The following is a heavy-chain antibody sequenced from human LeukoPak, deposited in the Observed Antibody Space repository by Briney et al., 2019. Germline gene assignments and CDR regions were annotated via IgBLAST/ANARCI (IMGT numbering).Heavy chain of an antibody. CDR2: FDPEDVET. Sequence: ASVKVSFKVSGNTFTDLSMNWVRQAPGKGLEWMGGFDPEDVETIYAQKSQGRVTMTEDTSTATAYMELSSLRPDDTAVYYCATDFYRGRQFDYWGQGTLVTVSS. D-gene: IGHD2/OR15-2a*01. CDR1: GNTFTDLS. V-gene: IGHV1-24*01. J-gene: IGHJ4*02. CDR3: ATDFYRGRQFDY.